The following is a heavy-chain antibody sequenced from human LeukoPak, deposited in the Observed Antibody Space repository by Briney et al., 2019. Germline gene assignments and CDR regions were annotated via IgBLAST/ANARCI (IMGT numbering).Heavy chain of an antibody. J-gene: IGHJ4*02. Sequence: ASVKVSCKASGYTFTSYDINWVRQATGQGVEWMGWMNPNSGNTGYAQKFQGRVTITRNTSISTAYMELSSLRSEDTAVYYCARDDYGDYEMANFDYWGQGTLVTVSS. V-gene: IGHV1-8*03. CDR3: ARDDYGDYEMANFDY. CDR2: MNPNSGNT. D-gene: IGHD4-17*01. CDR1: GYTFTSYD.